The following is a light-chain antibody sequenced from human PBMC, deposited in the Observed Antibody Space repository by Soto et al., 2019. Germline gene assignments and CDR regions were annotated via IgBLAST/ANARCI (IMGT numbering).Light chain of an antibody. CDR3: SSYAGSYTGV. V-gene: IGLV2-11*01. CDR1: NSDVGAYKF. CDR2: DVT. J-gene: IGLJ1*01. Sequence: QSALAQPRSVSGSPGQSVTISCTGSNSDVGAYKFVSWLQHNPGEAPKVMIYDVTQRPSGVPDRFSGTKSGNTASLTISGLQAEDEADYYCSSYAGSYTGVFGSGTKVT.